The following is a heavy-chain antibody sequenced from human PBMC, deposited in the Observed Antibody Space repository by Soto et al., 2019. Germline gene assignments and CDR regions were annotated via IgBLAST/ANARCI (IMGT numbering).Heavy chain of an antibody. Sequence: ASVKVSCKASGYTFNFYGITRVRQAPGQGLEWIGWISGFNGNTNYAADLQGRVTMTTDTATSTAYMELRGLRSDDTAVYYCARIVLSSGHETPVFVLWGQGTAGPVSS. CDR1: GYTFNFYG. CDR2: ISGFNGNT. D-gene: IGHD3-16*02. J-gene: IGHJ4*02. V-gene: IGHV1-18*01. CDR3: ARIVLSSGHETPVFVL.